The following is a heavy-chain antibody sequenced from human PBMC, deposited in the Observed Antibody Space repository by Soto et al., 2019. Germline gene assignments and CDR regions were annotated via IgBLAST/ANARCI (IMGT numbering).Heavy chain of an antibody. J-gene: IGHJ4*02. D-gene: IGHD3-16*01. Sequence: ESLKISFKASGYVIKNYWIGWVRQMSGQGLEWMGIIFPDDSDTRYSPSFQGHVTISVDKSISTAYVQWSSLKASDSAIYYCFRGGVTSPTFDYWGQRPLVSVSS. CDR1: GYVIKNYW. V-gene: IGHV5-51*01. CDR3: FRGGVTSPTFDY. CDR2: IFPDDSDT.